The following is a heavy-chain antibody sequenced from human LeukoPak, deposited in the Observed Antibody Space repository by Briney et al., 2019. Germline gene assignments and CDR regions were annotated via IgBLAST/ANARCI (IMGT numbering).Heavy chain of an antibody. J-gene: IGHJ4*02. D-gene: IGHD3-22*01. CDR3: AIAPSDYYDSSGYWGFDY. Sequence: ASVKVSCKVSGYTLTELSMHWVRQAPGKGLEWMGGFDPEDGETIYAQKFQGRVTITEDTSTDTAYMELSSLRSEDTAVYYCAIAPSDYYDSSGYWGFDYWGQGTLVTVSS. CDR2: FDPEDGET. V-gene: IGHV1-24*01. CDR1: GYTLTELS.